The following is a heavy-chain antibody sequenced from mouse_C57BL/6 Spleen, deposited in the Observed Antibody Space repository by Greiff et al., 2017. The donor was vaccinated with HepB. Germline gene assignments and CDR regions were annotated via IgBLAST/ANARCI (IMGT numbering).Heavy chain of an antibody. CDR3: ARSITTVDYFDY. D-gene: IGHD1-1*01. CDR1: GYTFTDYY. CDR2: INPNNGGT. Sequence: EVKLQQSGPELVKPGASVKISCKASGYTFTDYYMNWVKQSHGKSLEWIGDINPNNGGTSYNQKFKGKATLTVDKSSSTAYMELRSLTSEDSAVYYCARSITTVDYFDYWGQGTTLTVSS. J-gene: IGHJ2*01. V-gene: IGHV1-26*01.